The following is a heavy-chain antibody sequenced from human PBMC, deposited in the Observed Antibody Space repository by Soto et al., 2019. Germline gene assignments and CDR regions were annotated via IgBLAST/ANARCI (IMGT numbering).Heavy chain of an antibody. CDR1: GYTLTELS. CDR3: AGLYYDSSLGPWFDP. D-gene: IGHD3-22*01. Sequence: GASVKVSCKVSGYTLTELSMHWVRQAPGKGLEWMGGFDPEDGETIYAQKFQGRVTMTEDTSTDTAYMELSSLRSEDTAVYYCAGLYYDSSLGPWFDPWGEVTLVTFSS. CDR2: FDPEDGET. J-gene: IGHJ5*02. V-gene: IGHV1-24*01.